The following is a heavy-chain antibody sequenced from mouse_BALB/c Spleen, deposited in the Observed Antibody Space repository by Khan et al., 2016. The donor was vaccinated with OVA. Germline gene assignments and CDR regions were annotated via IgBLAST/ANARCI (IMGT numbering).Heavy chain of an antibody. Sequence: QVQLQQPGAELVKAGASVKMSCKASGYTFTSYWMHWVKQRLGQGLEWFAETNPTNGRTYYNEKFKSKATLTVDKSSSTAYMLLSGPTFEDPAVYYCARIKKIVATYFDYWGQGTTRTVSS. J-gene: IGHJ2*01. CDR3: ARIKKIVATYFDY. D-gene: IGHD1-1*01. CDR1: GYTFTSYW. CDR2: TNPTNGRT. V-gene: IGHV1S81*02.